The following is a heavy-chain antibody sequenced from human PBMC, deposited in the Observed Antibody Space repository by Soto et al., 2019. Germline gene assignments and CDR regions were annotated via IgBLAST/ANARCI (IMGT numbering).Heavy chain of an antibody. CDR1: GFTFSSYA. Sequence: GSLRLSCAASGFTFSSYAMSWVRQAPGKGLEWVSTISGTGTTTYYADSVKSRFTISRDNSKNTLYLQMNSLRTEDTAVYYCVKAVYLLDFDYWGQGTLVTVSS. J-gene: IGHJ4*02. V-gene: IGHV3-23*01. CDR3: VKAVYLLDFDY. D-gene: IGHD2-8*01. CDR2: ISGTGTTT.